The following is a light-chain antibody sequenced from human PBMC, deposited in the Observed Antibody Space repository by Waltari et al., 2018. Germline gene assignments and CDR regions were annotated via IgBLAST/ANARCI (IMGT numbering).Light chain of an antibody. V-gene: IGKV1-17*01. J-gene: IGKJ1*01. CDR1: PVIRNY. CDR2: AAS. CDR3: LQYNDYPRT. Sequence: DIQMTPSPSSLSASVGDRVTITCRASPVIRNYLCWYQQKPGKAPKPLIYAASSLQSGVPSRFSGSGSGTEFTLTINSLQPEDFATYYCLQYNDYPRTFGQGTKVEIK.